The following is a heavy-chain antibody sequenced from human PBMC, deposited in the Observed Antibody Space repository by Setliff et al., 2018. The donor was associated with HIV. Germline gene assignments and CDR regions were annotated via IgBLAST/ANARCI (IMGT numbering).Heavy chain of an antibody. J-gene: IGHJ5*02. CDR3: AIDLRNCNTLLGFPNFVLDL. Sequence: AGVQVSCKASGSPLGTHYIHWGRQAPGHRPEWVGWINPQTGGTNFAQKFQGRITMTSDTSVNTVFIELSRLKSADTALYYCAIDLRNCNTLLGFPNFVLDLRGQATLVTVSS. V-gene: IGHV1-2*02. CDR2: INPQTGGT. D-gene: IGHD3-16*01. CDR1: GSPLGTHY.